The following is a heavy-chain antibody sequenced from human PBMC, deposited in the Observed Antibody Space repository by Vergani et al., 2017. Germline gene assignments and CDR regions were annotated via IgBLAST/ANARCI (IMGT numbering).Heavy chain of an antibody. CDR3: TTAHGLQQLVEDYYYYMDV. CDR1: GFTFSDYY. D-gene: IGHD6-13*01. CDR2: ISSSGSTR. V-gene: IGHV3-11*01. Sequence: QVQLVESGGGLVKPGGSLRLSCAASGFTFSDYYMSWIRQAPGKGLEWVSYISSSGSTRYYADSVKGRFTIASDNAKSSLYLQMNSLRAEDAAVYYCTTAHGLQQLVEDYYYYMDVWSKGCTVAVSS. J-gene: IGHJ6*03.